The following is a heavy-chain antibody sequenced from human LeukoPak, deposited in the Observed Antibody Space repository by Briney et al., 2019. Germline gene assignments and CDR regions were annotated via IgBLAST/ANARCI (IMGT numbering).Heavy chain of an antibody. V-gene: IGHV4-4*02. D-gene: IGHD3-22*01. CDR2: IYHSGST. CDR1: GGSISSSNW. CDR3: GRDHITGYDSSGYRSFDY. Sequence: SETLSLTCAVSGGSISSSNWWSWVRQPPGKGLEWIGEIYHSGSTNYNPSLKSRVTISVDKSKNQFSLKLSSVTAADTAVYYCGRDHITGYDSSGYRSFDYWGQGTLVTVSS. J-gene: IGHJ4*02.